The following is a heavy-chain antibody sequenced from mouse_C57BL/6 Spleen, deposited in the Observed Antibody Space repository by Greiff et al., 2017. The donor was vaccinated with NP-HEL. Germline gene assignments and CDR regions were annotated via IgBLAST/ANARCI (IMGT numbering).Heavy chain of an antibody. J-gene: IGHJ2*01. CDR2: ISDGGSYT. CDR3: AREREEGYYFDD. CDR1: GFTFSSYA. Sequence: EVNVVESGGGLVKPGGSLKLSCAASGFTFSSYAMSWVRQTPEKRLEWVATISDGGSYTYYPDNVKGRFTISRDNAQNNLYRQMSHLKSEDTAMYYCAREREEGYYFDDWGQGTTLTVSS. V-gene: IGHV5-4*01.